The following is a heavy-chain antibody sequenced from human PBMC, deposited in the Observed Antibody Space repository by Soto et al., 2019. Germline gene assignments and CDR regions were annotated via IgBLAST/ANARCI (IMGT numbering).Heavy chain of an antibody. D-gene: IGHD6-6*01. V-gene: IGHV3-23*01. CDR2: ISGSPGTT. CDR1: GFMFNHYA. CDR3: AKVIVLGASTLEY. Sequence: EQVLESGGGLVQPGGSLRLSCEASGFMFNHYAMAWVRQTPGKGLEWVSVISGSPGTTYYADSVKGRFTISRDNSKNPVYLQMNSLRVEDSALYSCAKVIVLGASTLEYWGPGTRVTVSS. J-gene: IGHJ4*02.